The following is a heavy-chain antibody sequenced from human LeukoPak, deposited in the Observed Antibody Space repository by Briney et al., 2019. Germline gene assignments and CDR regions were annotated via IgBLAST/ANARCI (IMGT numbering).Heavy chain of an antibody. J-gene: IGHJ4*02. V-gene: IGHV3-23*01. CDR3: AKDDINYGSGSYLFYFDY. CDR1: GFTFSTYA. CDR2: IIGSGGST. D-gene: IGHD3-10*01. Sequence: GGSLRLSCAASGFTFSTYAMSWVGQAPGKGLEWVLCIIGSGGSTDYADSVKGRFTISRDNSKNTLYLQMNSLRAEDTAVYYCAKDDINYGSGSYLFYFDYWGQGTLVTVSS.